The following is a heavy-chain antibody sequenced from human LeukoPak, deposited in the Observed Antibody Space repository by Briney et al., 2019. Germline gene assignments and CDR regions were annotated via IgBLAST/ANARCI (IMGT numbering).Heavy chain of an antibody. Sequence: SETLSLTCTVTGGPINSTNYYCGSIRQPPAKGPDRNGRTYYSGSTYYNPPPRSRATISVYPSKKQFSLNINSVTAAVTAVYYGARGVSSGYYRLWGQGTLVTVSS. J-gene: IGHJ4*02. CDR2: TYYSGST. V-gene: IGHV4-39*07. CDR1: GGPINSTNYY. D-gene: IGHD3-22*01. CDR3: ARGVSSGYYRL.